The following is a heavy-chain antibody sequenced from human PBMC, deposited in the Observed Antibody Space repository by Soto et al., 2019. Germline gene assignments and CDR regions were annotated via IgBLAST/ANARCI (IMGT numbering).Heavy chain of an antibody. J-gene: IGHJ4*01. Sequence: GGSLRLSCTASGFTFSSYAMSWVRQAPGKELEWVSTISGNSGKTNYAESVKGRFSISRDNSKNTVHLQLDSLRAEDTAVYFCAKLGFVLMELYYFHQWGHGXLVTV. CDR1: GFTFSSYA. V-gene: IGHV3-23*01. CDR3: AKLGFVLMELYYFHQ. D-gene: IGHD2-8*01. CDR2: ISGNSGKT.